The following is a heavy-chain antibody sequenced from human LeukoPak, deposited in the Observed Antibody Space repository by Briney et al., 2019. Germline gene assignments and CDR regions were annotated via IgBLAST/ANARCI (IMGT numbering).Heavy chain of an antibody. V-gene: IGHV3-11*01. CDR2: ISSSGSTI. CDR1: GFTFSDYY. CDR3: ARDSSCGGDCPDDAFGI. Sequence: GGSLRLSCAASGFTFSDYYMSWIRQAPGKGLEWVSYISSSGSTIYYADSVKGRFTIPRDNAKNSLYLQMNSLRAEDTAVYYCARDSSCGGDCPDDAFGIWGQGTMVTVSS. D-gene: IGHD2-21*02. J-gene: IGHJ3*02.